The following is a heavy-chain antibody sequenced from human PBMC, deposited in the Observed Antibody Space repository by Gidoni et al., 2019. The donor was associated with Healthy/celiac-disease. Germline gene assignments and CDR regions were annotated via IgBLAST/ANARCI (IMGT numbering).Heavy chain of an antibody. CDR2: IIPILGIA. J-gene: IGHJ6*02. Sequence: QVQLVQSGAEVKKPGSSVKVSCKASGGTFSSYTISWVRQAPGQGLEWMGRIIPILGIANYAQKFQGRVTITADKSTSTAYMELSSLRSEDTAVYYCARPYCSGGSCPAVYYYYGMDVWGQGTTVTVSS. CDR3: ARPYCSGGSCPAVYYYYGMDV. CDR1: GGTFSSYT. D-gene: IGHD2-15*01. V-gene: IGHV1-69*02.